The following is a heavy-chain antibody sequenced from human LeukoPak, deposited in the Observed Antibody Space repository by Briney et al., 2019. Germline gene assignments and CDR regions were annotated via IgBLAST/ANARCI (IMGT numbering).Heavy chain of an antibody. V-gene: IGHV3-48*03. CDR2: ISSSGSTI. Sequence: GGSLRLSWAASGFTFSSYEMNWVRQAPGEGLEWVSYISSSGSTIYYADSVKGRFTISRDNAKNSLHLQMNSLRAEDTAVYYCAELGITMIGGVWGKRTTVTISS. CDR1: GFTFSSYE. D-gene: IGHD3-10*02. J-gene: IGHJ6*04. CDR3: AELGITMIGGV.